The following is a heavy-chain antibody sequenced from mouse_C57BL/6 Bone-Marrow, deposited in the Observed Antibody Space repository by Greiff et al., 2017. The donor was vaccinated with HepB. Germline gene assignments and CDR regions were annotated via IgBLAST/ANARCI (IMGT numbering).Heavy chain of an antibody. J-gene: IGHJ2*01. CDR1: GYTFTNYW. CDR3: AREGVYYYGSRGYFDY. Sequence: QVQLQQSGAELVRPGTSVKMSCKASGYTFTNYWIGWAKQRPGHGLEWIGDIYPGGGYTNYNEKFKGKATLTADKSSSTAYMQFSSLTSEDSAIYYCAREGVYYYGSRGYFDYWGQGTTLTVSS. CDR2: IYPGGGYT. V-gene: IGHV1-63*01. D-gene: IGHD1-1*01.